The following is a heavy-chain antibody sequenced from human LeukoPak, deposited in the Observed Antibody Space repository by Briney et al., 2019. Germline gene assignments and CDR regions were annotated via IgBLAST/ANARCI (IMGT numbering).Heavy chain of an antibody. Sequence: SETLSLTCTVSGGSISSYYWSWIRQPAGKGLEWIGRIYTSGSTNYNPSLKSRLTMSVDTSKNQFSLNLTSVTAADTAVYYCARGDKPGQGFDYWGQGTLVTVYS. CDR3: ARGDKPGQGFDY. D-gene: IGHD2-15*01. J-gene: IGHJ4*02. CDR2: IYTSGST. CDR1: GGSISSYY. V-gene: IGHV4-4*07.